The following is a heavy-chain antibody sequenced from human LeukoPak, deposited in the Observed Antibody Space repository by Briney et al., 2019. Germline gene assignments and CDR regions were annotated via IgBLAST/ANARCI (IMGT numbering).Heavy chain of an antibody. J-gene: IGHJ3*02. D-gene: IGHD2-15*01. CDR1: GGPISSGGYY. CDR2: IYYSGST. V-gene: IGHV4-31*03. CDR3: ASTAAVVAATPDAFDI. Sequence: SETLSLTCTVSGGPISSGGYYWSWIRQHPGKGLEWIGYIYYSGSTYYNASLKSRVTISVHTSKNQFSLKLSSVTAADTAVYYCASTAAVVAATPDAFDIWGQGTMVTVSS.